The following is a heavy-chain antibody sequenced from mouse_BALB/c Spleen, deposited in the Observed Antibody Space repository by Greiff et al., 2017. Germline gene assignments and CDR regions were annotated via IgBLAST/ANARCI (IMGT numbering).Heavy chain of an antibody. J-gene: IGHJ4*01. CDR2: IWGDGST. V-gene: IGHV2-6-7*01. D-gene: IGHD1-1*01. Sequence: VMLVESGPGLVAPSQSLSITCTVSGFSLTGYGVNWVRQPPGKGLEWLGMIWGDGSTDYNSALKSRLSISKDNSKSQVFLKMNSLQTDDTARYYCARVYYYGSSYDYAMDYWGQGTSVTVSS. CDR1: GFSLTGYG. CDR3: ARVYYYGSSYDYAMDY.